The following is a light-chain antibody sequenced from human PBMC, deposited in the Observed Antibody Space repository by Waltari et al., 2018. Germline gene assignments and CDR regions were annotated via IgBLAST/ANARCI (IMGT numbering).Light chain of an antibody. V-gene: IGKV1-39*01. CDR3: QKSSSTPPWT. Sequence: DIQMTQSPSSLSASAGAGVTITCRASPSISIYLNWYHQKPGKAPKLLINAAATLHSGVPSRFSGSGSGTEFTLTISSLQPEDFATYYCQKSSSTPPWTFGQGTKVEIK. J-gene: IGKJ1*01. CDR2: AAA. CDR1: PSISIY.